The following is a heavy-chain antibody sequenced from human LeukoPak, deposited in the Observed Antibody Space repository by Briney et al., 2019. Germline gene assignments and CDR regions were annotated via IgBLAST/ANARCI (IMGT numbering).Heavy chain of an antibody. CDR1: GFTFNSFF. Sequence: GGSLRLSCAASGFTFNSFFLNWVRLTPGRELEGVACISQDGSETFYMDSVRGRFTISRDNTKNSLYLQMNSLRAEDTAVYFCVRDLGHSRHYFEYWGQGALVTVSS. CDR2: ISQDGSET. J-gene: IGHJ4*02. CDR3: VRDLGHSRHYFEY. V-gene: IGHV3-7*01. D-gene: IGHD7-27*01.